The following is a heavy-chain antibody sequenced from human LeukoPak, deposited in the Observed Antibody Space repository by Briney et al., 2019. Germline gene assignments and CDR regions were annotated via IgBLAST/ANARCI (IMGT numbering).Heavy chain of an antibody. Sequence: SETLSLTCAVYGGSFSGYYWSWIRQPPGGGLEWIGEINHSGSTNYNPSLKSRVTISVDTSKNQFSLKLSSVTAADTAVYYGARGWGTFTYGQLLRMRPFDYWGQGTLVTVSS. D-gene: IGHD2-2*01. V-gene: IGHV4-34*01. CDR3: ARGWGTFTYGQLLRMRPFDY. CDR1: GGSFSGYY. J-gene: IGHJ4*02. CDR2: INHSGST.